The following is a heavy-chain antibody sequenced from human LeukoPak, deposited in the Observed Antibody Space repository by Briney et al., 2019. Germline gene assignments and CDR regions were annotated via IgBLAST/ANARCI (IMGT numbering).Heavy chain of an antibody. D-gene: IGHD6-13*01. J-gene: IGHJ2*01. V-gene: IGHV3-48*03. CDR2: ISSGGSTR. Sequence: PGGSLRLSCAASGFTFNSYEMNWVRQAQGKGLEWVSYISSGGSTRYYADSVKGRFTISRDNSKNTLYLQMNSLRAEDTAVYYCAKVSYSSSRRYFDLWGRGTLVTVSS. CDR1: GFTFNSYE. CDR3: AKVSYSSSRRYFDL.